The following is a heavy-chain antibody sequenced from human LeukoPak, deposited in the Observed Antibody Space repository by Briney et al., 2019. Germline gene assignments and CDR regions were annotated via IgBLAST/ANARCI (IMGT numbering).Heavy chain of an antibody. J-gene: IGHJ6*03. CDR1: GGSISSSNYY. V-gene: IGHV4-39*07. CDR3: ARLKAGRWLQLYYYYMDV. D-gene: IGHD5-24*01. Sequence: SETLSLTCTVSGGSISSSNYYWGWIRQPPGEGLEWIGSIYYSGNTYYNPSLMSRVTISVDTSKNQFSLHLSSVTAADTAVYYCARLKAGRWLQLYYYYMDVWGKGTTVTISS. CDR2: IYYSGNT.